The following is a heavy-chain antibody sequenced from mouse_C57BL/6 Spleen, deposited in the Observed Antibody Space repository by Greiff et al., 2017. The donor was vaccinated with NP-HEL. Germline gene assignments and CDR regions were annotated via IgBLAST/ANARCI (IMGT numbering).Heavy chain of an antibody. J-gene: IGHJ3*01. D-gene: IGHD2-1*01. CDR1: GFSLTSYG. V-gene: IGHV2-2*01. Sequence: VKLMESGPGLVQPSPSLSITCTVSGFSLTSYGVHWVRQSPGKGLEWLGVICRGGSTDYNAAFISRLGISKDNSKSKVFFKMNSLQADDTAVYYCARKASTMGFAYWGQGTLVTVSA. CDR3: ARKASTMGFAY. CDR2: ICRGGST.